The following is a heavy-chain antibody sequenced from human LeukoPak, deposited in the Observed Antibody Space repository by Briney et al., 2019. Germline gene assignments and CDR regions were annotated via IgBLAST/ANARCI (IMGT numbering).Heavy chain of an antibody. V-gene: IGHV4-31*03. CDR2: IYYSGST. J-gene: IGHJ4*02. CDR1: GGSISSGGDY. Sequence: SQTLSLTCTVSGGSISSGGDYWSWIRQYPGKGLEWIGYIYYSGSTYYNPSLKSRLTISVDTSKNQFSLKLSSVTAADTAVYYCARGDTRPDYWGQGTLVTVSS. D-gene: IGHD5-18*01. CDR3: ARGDTRPDY.